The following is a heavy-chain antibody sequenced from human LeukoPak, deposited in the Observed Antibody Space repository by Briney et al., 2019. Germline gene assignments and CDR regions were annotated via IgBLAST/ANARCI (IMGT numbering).Heavy chain of an antibody. J-gene: IGHJ6*03. V-gene: IGHV4-34*01. Sequence: PSETLSLTCAVYGGSFSGYYWSWIRQPPGKGLEWIGEINHSGSTNYNPSLKSRVTISVDTSKNQFSLKLSSVTAADTAVYYCARLFPSRYGSGVFGPYYYYYMDVWGKGTTVTVSS. CDR3: ARLFPSRYGSGVFGPYYYYYMDV. CDR2: INHSGST. CDR1: GGSFSGYY. D-gene: IGHD3-10*01.